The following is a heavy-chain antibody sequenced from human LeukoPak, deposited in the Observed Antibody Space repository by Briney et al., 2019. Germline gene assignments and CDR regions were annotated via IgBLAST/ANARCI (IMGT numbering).Heavy chain of an antibody. CDR2: IIPIIGIA. CDR3: ARDRLLVHGSFDY. D-gene: IGHD2-21*02. J-gene: IGHJ4*02. Sequence: GASVKVSCKASGGTFISYAISWVRQAPGQGLEWMGRIIPIIGIANYEQKFPGRVPITADRATSTAYMELNSLRPEATAVYYCARDRLLVHGSFDYWGPGTLVNVSS. CDR1: GGTFISYA. V-gene: IGHV1-69*04.